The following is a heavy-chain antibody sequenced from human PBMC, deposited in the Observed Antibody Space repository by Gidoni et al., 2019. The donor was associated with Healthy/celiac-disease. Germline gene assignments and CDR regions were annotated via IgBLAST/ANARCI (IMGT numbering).Heavy chain of an antibody. J-gene: IGHJ4*02. CDR1: GGSFSGYY. D-gene: IGHD3-22*01. Sequence: QVQLQQWGAGLLKPSETLSLTCAVYGGSFSGYYGSWIRQPPGKGLEWIGEINHSGSTNYHPSLKSRVTISVGTSKNQFSQKLSSVTAADTAVYYCARGRSEAITMIVVALDYWGQGTLVTVSS. CDR2: INHSGST. V-gene: IGHV4-34*02. CDR3: ARGRSEAITMIVVALDY.